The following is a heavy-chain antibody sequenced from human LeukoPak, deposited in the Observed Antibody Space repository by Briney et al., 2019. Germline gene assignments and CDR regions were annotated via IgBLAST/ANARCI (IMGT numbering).Heavy chain of an antibody. CDR3: ARNLKEGRYPGDPDY. CDR2: MNPNSGNT. J-gene: IGHJ4*02. V-gene: IGHV1-8*01. CDR1: GYTFTSYD. D-gene: IGHD1-26*01. Sequence: ASVKASCKASGYTFTSYDINWVRQATGQGREWMGWMNPNSGNTGYAQKFQGRVTMTRNTSISTAYMELSSLRSEDTAVYYCARNLKEGRYPGDPDYWGQGTLVTVSS.